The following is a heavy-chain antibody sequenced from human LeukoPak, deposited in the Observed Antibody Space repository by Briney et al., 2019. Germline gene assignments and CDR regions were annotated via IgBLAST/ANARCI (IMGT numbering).Heavy chain of an antibody. J-gene: IGHJ6*03. CDR3: ARGVYYYYHMDV. CDR1: GGSMNNYY. Sequence: PSETLSLTCRVSGGSMNNYYWSWIRQPAGRGLQWIGRMFTNGASNYNPSLKSRVTMAVDTSKNQVSLTLNSATAADTAVYYCARGVYYYYHMDVWGKGTTVTDSS. CDR2: MFTNGAS. V-gene: IGHV4-4*07.